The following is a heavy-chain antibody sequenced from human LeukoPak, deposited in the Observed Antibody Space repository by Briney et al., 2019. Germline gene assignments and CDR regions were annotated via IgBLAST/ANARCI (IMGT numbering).Heavy chain of an antibody. V-gene: IGHV3-66*01. CDR1: GFTVSSNY. Sequence: GGSLRLSCAASGFTVSSNYMSWVRQAPGKGLEWVSVIYSGGTTYYADSVKGRFTISRDNAKNSLYLQMNSLRAEDTAVYYCATIGDYGSGSYYNVLGYWGQGTLVTVSS. CDR3: ATIGDYGSGSYYNVLGY. J-gene: IGHJ4*02. D-gene: IGHD3-10*01. CDR2: IYSGGTT.